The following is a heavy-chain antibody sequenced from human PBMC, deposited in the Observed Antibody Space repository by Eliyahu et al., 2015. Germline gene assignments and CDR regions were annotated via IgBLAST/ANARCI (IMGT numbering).Heavy chain of an antibody. CDR3: TTVYKTAGLIY. Sequence: EGQLVESGGGLVKPGGSLXLSCAAXGFPFSTAWMSWVRQAPGKGVEWVGRIKSKTDGGTTDYAAPVKGRFTISRDDSQNTLSLQMNSLKTDDTAIYYCTTVYKTAGLIYWGQGTLVTVSS. V-gene: IGHV3-15*05. J-gene: IGHJ4*02. D-gene: IGHD1-14*01. CDR1: GFPFSTAW. CDR2: IKSKTDGGTT.